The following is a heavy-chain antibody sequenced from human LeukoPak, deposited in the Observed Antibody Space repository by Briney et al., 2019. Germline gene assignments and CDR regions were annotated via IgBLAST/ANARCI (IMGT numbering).Heavy chain of an antibody. V-gene: IGHV1-46*01. CDR3: ARDNSVGGVAWWFDP. CDR1: GYSFTSHY. J-gene: IGHJ5*02. D-gene: IGHD1-26*01. CDR2: INPSGSST. Sequence: ASVKVSCKASGYSFTSHYMHWVRQAPGQGREWLGLINPSGSSTLYAQKFQGRVTMTRDMSTTTDYMELSSLRSEDTAVYYCARDNSVGGVAWWFDPWGQGTLVTVSS.